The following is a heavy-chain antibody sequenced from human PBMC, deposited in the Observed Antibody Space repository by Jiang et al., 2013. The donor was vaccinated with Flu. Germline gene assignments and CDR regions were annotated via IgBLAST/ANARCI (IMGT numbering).Heavy chain of an antibody. Sequence: GAEVKKPGESLKISCQASGYSFITFWIGWVRQMPGKGLEWMGIIYPDDSRTTYSPSFQGQVTISVDKSINTAYLQWGSLEASDSAMYYCARQAKLGHCLSGNCPGWEYFQHWGQGTPVTVSS. V-gene: IGHV5-51*01. CDR3: ARQAKLGHCLSGNCPGWEYFQH. CDR2: IYPDDSRT. D-gene: IGHD5-12*01. J-gene: IGHJ1*01. CDR1: GYSFITFW.